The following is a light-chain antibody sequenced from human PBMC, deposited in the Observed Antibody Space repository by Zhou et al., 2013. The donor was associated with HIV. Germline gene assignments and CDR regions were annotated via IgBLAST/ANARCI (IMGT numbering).Light chain of an antibody. J-gene: IGKJ4*01. CDR2: AAS. CDR1: ESITTY. CDR3: QQADSFPLT. V-gene: IGKV1-39*01. Sequence: DVQMTQSPSSLSAYVGDRVSITCRASESITTYLHWYQQKPGQAPKFLIYAASRLQTWVPSRFSGSGSGTDFTLTISSLQPEDFATYYCQQADSFPLTFGGGTKVE.